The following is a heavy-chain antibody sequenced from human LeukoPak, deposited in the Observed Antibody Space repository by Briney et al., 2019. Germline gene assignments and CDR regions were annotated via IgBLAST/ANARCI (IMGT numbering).Heavy chain of an antibody. CDR2: ISGSGGST. J-gene: IGHJ4*02. Sequence: PGGSLRLSCAASGFTFSSYGMSWVRQAPGKGLEWVSAISGSGGSTYYADSVKGRFTISRDNSKSTLYLQMSSLRAKDTAVYYCAKIGFPTTVLTPGTVWWGQGTLVTVSS. D-gene: IGHD4-23*01. CDR1: GFTFSSYG. V-gene: IGHV3-23*01. CDR3: AKIGFPTTVLTPGTVW.